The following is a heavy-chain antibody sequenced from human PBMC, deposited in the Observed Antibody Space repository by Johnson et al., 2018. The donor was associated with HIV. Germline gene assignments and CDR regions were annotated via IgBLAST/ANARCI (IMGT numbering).Heavy chain of an antibody. Sequence: QVQLVESGGGVVQPGRSLRLSCAASGFTFSSYGMHWVRQAPGKGLEWAAVISYDGSDKYYADSVKGRFTISRDNAKNSLYLQMNFLGPEDTAVYYCARFMGSTWSDASDIWGQGTMVIVSS. CDR3: ARFMGSTWSDASDI. CDR1: GFTFSSYG. D-gene: IGHD1-26*01. J-gene: IGHJ3*02. CDR2: ISYDGSDK. V-gene: IGHV3-30*03.